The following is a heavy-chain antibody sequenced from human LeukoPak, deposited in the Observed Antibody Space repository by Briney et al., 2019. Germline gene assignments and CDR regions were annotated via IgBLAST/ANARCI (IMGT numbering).Heavy chain of an antibody. CDR2: IRYDGSNK. D-gene: IGHD3-10*01. V-gene: IGHV3-30*02. CDR1: RFTFSSYG. J-gene: IGHJ4*02. Sequence: GGSLRLSCAASRFTFSSYGMHWVRQAPGKGLEWVAFIRYDGSNKYYADSVKGRFTISRDNSKNTLYLQMNSLRAEDTAVYYCAKVYYGSGSYDNFDYWGQGTLVTVSS. CDR3: AKVYYGSGSYDNFDY.